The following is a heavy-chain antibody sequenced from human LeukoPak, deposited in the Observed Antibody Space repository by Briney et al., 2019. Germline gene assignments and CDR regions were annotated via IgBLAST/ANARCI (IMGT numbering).Heavy chain of an antibody. D-gene: IGHD4-17*01. CDR1: GFTFSSYA. V-gene: IGHV3-23*01. J-gene: IGHJ5*02. CDR2: ISGTGGST. CDR3: AKVHTWGERGYGDSLLNWFDP. Sequence: PGGSLRLSCAASGFTFSSYAMSWVRQAPGKGLEWVSAISGTGGSTYYADSVKGRFTISRDNSKNTLYLQMNSLRAEDTAVYYCAKVHTWGERGYGDSLLNWFDPWGQGALVTVSS.